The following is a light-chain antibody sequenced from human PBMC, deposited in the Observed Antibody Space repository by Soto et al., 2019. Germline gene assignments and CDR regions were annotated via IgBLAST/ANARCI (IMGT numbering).Light chain of an antibody. J-gene: IGKJ3*01. V-gene: IGKV1-39*01. Sequence: DIQMTQSPSSLSASVGDIVTITFRASQSISSYLNWYQQKPGKAPKLLIYAASSLQSGVPSRFSGSGSGTDFTLTISSLQPEDFATYYCQQSYSTLLFTFGPGTKVDIK. CDR3: QQSYSTLLFT. CDR2: AAS. CDR1: QSISSY.